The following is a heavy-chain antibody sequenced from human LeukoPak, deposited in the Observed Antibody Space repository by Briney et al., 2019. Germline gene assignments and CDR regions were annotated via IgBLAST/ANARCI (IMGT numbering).Heavy chain of an antibody. V-gene: IGHV3-48*03. CDR2: ISNSGSTI. Sequence: GGSLRLSCAASGFTFSSYEVNWVRQAPGKGLEWVSCISNSGSTIYYADSVKGRFTISRDNAKNSLYLQMTSLRAEDTAVYYCARDGGNSGGLDVWGQGTTVTVSS. CDR1: GFTFSSYE. CDR3: ARDGGNSGGLDV. J-gene: IGHJ6*02. D-gene: IGHD4-23*01.